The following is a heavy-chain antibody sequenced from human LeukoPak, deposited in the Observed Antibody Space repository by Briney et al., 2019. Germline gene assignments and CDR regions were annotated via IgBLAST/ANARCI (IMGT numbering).Heavy chain of an antibody. Sequence: GGSLRLSCAASGFTFSSYAMSWVRQAPGKGLERVSAISGSGGSTYYADSVKGRFTISRDNSKNTLYLQMNSLRAEDTAVYYCAHIVVVTPGGYWGQGTLVTVSS. CDR1: GFTFSSYA. V-gene: IGHV3-23*01. CDR3: AHIVVVTPGGY. D-gene: IGHD2-21*02. CDR2: ISGSGGST. J-gene: IGHJ4*02.